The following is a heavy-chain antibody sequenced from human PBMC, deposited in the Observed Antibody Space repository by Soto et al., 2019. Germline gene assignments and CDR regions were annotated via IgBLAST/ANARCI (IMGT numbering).Heavy chain of an antibody. CDR2: INPNSGGT. J-gene: IGHJ6*02. Sequence: ASVKVSCKASGYIFTGYYMHWVRQAPGQGLEWMGWINPNSGGTNYAQKFQGRVTMTRDTSISTAYMELSRLRSDDTAVYYCARVPGGVGSGSFSYYYYGMDVWGQGTTVTVSS. V-gene: IGHV1-2*02. D-gene: IGHD3-10*01. CDR1: GYIFTGYY. CDR3: ARVPGGVGSGSFSYYYYGMDV.